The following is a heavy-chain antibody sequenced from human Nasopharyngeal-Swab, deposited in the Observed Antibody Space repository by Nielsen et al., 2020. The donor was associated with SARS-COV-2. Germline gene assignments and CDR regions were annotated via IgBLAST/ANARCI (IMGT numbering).Heavy chain of an antibody. CDR3: ARDGLDFGVVIMGDDWYYGMDV. D-gene: IGHD3-3*01. V-gene: IGHV1-18*04. J-gene: IGHJ6*02. CDR2: ISAYNGNT. Sequence: ASVKVSCKASGYTFTGYYMHWVRQAPGQGLEWMGWISAYNGNTNYAQKLQGRVTMTTDTSTSTAYMELRSLRSDDTAVYYCARDGLDFGVVIMGDDWYYGMDVWGQGTTVTVSS. CDR1: GYTFTGYY.